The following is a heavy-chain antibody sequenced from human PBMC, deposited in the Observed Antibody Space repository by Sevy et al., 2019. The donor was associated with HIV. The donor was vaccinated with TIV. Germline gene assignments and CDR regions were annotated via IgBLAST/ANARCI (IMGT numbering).Heavy chain of an antibody. J-gene: IGHJ4*02. CDR1: GFSFSSFW. Sequence: GGSLRLSCAASGFSFSSFWMSWVRQSPGKGLEWVANIKEDGSEKYYVDSGKGRFTISRDNAKNSLYLQMNGLRAEDTAVYYCAREGQWSHPGDYWGQGTLVTVSS. CDR3: AREGQWSHPGDY. V-gene: IGHV3-7*01. D-gene: IGHD2-15*01. CDR2: IKEDGSEK.